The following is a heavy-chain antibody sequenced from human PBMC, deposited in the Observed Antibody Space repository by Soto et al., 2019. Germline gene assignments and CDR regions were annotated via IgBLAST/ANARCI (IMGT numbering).Heavy chain of an antibody. D-gene: IGHD5-18*01. CDR2: ITIRTGNI. Sequence: TGGFLRLSCEASGVTISGCSMNWVRQAPGKGLEWLAYITIRTGNIVYADSVRGRFTISADNAENSVFLQMNSLRDEDTAVYFCVRDRDLDRDMVHADLWGQGTLVTVSS. CDR3: VRDRDLDRDMVHADL. V-gene: IGHV3-48*02. J-gene: IGHJ4*01. CDR1: GVTISGCS.